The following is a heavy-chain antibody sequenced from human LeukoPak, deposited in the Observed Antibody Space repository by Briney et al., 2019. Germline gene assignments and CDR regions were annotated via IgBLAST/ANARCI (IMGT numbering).Heavy chain of an antibody. V-gene: IGHV4-4*07. CDR2: IYTSGST. D-gene: IGHD4-23*01. CDR3: AREDSGNSDDSLDI. J-gene: IGHJ3*02. Sequence: RASETLSLTCTVSGGSISSYYWSWIRQPAGKGLEWIGRIYTSGSTNYNPSLKSRVTMSVDTSKNQFSLKLRSVTTADTAVYYCAREDSGNSDDSLDIWGQGTMVTVSS. CDR1: GGSISSYY.